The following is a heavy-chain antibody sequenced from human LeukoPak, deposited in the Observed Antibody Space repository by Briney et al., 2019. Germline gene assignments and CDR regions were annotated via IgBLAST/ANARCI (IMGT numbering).Heavy chain of an antibody. Sequence: SVKVSCKASGGTFSSYAISWVRQAPGQGLEWMGGIIPIFGTANYAQKFQGRVTITADESASTAYMELSSLRSEDTAVYYCARGNAVTSPFDYWGQGTLVTVSS. J-gene: IGHJ4*02. V-gene: IGHV1-69*13. D-gene: IGHD4-17*01. CDR3: ARGNAVTSPFDY. CDR2: IIPIFGTA. CDR1: GGTFSSYA.